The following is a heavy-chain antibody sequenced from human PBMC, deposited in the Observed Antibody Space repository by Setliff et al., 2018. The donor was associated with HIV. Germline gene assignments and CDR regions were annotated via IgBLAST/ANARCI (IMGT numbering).Heavy chain of an antibody. CDR1: GGSISSYY. J-gene: IGHJ4*02. CDR3: ARDTRYRDGIDY. Sequence: SETLSLTCTVSGGSISSYYWSWIRQPPGKGLEWIGYIYYSGSTNYNPSLKSRVTISVDTSKNQFSLKLSSVTSADTALYYCARDTRYRDGIDYWGQGTLVTVSS. CDR2: IYYSGST. D-gene: IGHD1-1*01. V-gene: IGHV4-59*01.